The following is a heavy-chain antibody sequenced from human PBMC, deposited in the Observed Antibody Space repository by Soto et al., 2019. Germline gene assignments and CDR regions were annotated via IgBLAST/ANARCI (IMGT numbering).Heavy chain of an antibody. CDR3: ASNNNVLTGSYYYGMDV. J-gene: IGHJ6*02. CDR1: GGTFSSYA. CDR2: IIPIFGTA. V-gene: IGHV1-69*12. Sequence: QVQLVQSGAEMKKPGSSVKVSCKASGGTFSSYAISWVRQAPGQGLEWMGGIIPIFGTANYAQKFQGRVTIIADESTSTAYMELSSLRSEDTAVFYCASNNNVLTGSYYYGMDVWGQGTTVTVSS. D-gene: IGHD3-9*01.